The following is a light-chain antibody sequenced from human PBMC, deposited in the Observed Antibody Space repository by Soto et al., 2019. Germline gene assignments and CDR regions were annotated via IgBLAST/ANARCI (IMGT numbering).Light chain of an antibody. CDR3: RVWDSSSDLWV. CDR1: NIGSKS. CDR2: DDS. V-gene: IGLV3-21*02. J-gene: IGLJ3*02. Sequence: SYVLTQPPSVSVAPGPTARITCGGNNIGSKSVHWYQQKPGQAPVLVVSDDSDRPSGIPERFSGSKSGNTATLTISRVEAGDEADYSCRVWDSSSDLWVFGGGTKLTVL.